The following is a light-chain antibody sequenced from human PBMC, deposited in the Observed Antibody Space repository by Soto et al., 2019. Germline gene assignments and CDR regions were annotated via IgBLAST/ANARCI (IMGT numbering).Light chain of an antibody. J-gene: IGKJ4*01. Sequence: EIIMTQSPATLSVSPGERVTLSCRASQSVSGNLAWYQLKPGQAPRLLISGASARATGFPARFSGSGSGTEFTLTISSLQSEDFAVYYCQQYNSWPLTFGGGTKVDI. CDR2: GAS. CDR3: QQYNSWPLT. CDR1: QSVSGN. V-gene: IGKV3-15*01.